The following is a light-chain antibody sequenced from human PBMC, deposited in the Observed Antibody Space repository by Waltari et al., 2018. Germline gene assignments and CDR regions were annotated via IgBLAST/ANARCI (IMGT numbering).Light chain of an antibody. V-gene: IGLV3-1*01. CDR3: QTWDSNIFV. CDR2: ADS. CDR1: HLGSKW. J-gene: IGLJ1*01. Sequence: SFELTQPSSVSVSPGQTASIACSGDHLGSKWTSWYQQKAGQSPVLVIYADSGRPSGVPGRFSAARSGAPVTLNIRGTQDLDEADYYCQTWDSNIFVFGPGTKVTVL.